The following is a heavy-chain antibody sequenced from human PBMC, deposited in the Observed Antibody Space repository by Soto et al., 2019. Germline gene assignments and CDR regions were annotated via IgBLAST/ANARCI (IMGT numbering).Heavy chain of an antibody. CDR2: IYYSGST. J-gene: IGHJ6*02. CDR3: ASLGYSYGSEGRMAV. D-gene: IGHD5-18*01. CDR1: GGSISSYY. V-gene: IGHV4-59*08. Sequence: QVQLQESGPGLVKPSETLSLTCTVSGGSISSYYWSWIRQPPGKGLEWIGYIYYSGSTNYNPSLKSRVTISVDTSKNQFSLKLSSVTAADTAVYYCASLGYSYGSEGRMAVWGQGTTVTVSS.